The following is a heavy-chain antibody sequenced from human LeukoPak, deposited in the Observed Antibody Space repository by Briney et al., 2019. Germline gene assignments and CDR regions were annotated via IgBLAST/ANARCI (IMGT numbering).Heavy chain of an antibody. Sequence: PSDTLSLTCTLSGGSLSSYYWSWIRQPPGKGLEWIGYIYYSGSTNYIPSLKSRVTISVDTSKNQFSLKLSSVTAADTAVYYCARDRHYYDSSGYYFYYWGQGTLVTVSS. J-gene: IGHJ4*02. CDR2: IYYSGST. CDR3: ARDRHYYDSSGYYFYY. CDR1: GGSLSSYY. D-gene: IGHD3-22*01. V-gene: IGHV4-59*01.